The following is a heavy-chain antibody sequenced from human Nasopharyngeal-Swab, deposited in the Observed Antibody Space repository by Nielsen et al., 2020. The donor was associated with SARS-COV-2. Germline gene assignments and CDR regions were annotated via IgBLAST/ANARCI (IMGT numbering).Heavy chain of an antibody. CDR3: ARDRITMVRGVYLDY. CDR2: ISYDGSNK. Sequence: GGSLRLSCAASGFTFSSYGMHWVRQAPGKGLEWVAVISYDGSNKYYADSVKGRFTISRDNSKNTLYLQMNSLRAEDTAVYYCARDRITMVRGVYLDYWGQGTLVTVSS. V-gene: IGHV3-30*03. CDR1: GFTFSSYG. J-gene: IGHJ4*02. D-gene: IGHD3-10*01.